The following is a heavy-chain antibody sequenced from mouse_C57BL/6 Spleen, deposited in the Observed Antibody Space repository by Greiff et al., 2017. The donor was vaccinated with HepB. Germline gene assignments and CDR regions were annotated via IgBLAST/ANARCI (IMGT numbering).Heavy chain of an antibody. CDR2: IWTGVGT. CDR3: ARNLGSYAWVAY. V-gene: IGHV2-9-1*01. CDR1: GFSLTSYA. J-gene: IGHJ3*01. Sequence: VMLVESGPGLVAPSQSLSITCTVSGFSLTSYAISWVRQPPGKGLEWLGVIWTGVGTNYNSALKSRPSISKDNSKSQVVLKMNSLQTDDTARYYCARNLGSYAWVAYWGQGTLVTVSA. D-gene: IGHD1-1*01.